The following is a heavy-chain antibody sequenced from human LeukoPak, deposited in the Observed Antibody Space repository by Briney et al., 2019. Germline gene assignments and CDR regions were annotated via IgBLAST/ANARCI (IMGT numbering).Heavy chain of an antibody. J-gene: IGHJ4*02. CDR1: GGSISSGGYS. CDR2: IYHSGST. D-gene: IGHD6-13*01. V-gene: IGHV4-30-2*01. Sequence: SETLSLTCAVSGGSISSGGYSWSWIRQPPGKGLEWIGYIYHSGSTYYNPSLKSRVTISVDRSKNQFSLKLSSVTAADTAVYYCARLYSITWYYFDYWGQGTLVTVSS. CDR3: ARLYSITWYYFDY.